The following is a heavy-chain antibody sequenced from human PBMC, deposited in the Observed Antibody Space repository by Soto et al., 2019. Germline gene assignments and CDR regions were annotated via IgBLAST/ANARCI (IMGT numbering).Heavy chain of an antibody. D-gene: IGHD3-22*01. Sequence: SETLSLTCTVSGGSISSYYWSWIRQPPGKGLEWIGYIYYSGSTNYNPSLKSRVTISVDTSKNQFSLKLSSVTAADTAVYYCARALYYYDSRGYPTKVGYFDYRGQGTLVTVSS. CDR3: ARALYYYDSRGYPTKVGYFDY. V-gene: IGHV4-59*01. CDR1: GGSISSYY. CDR2: IYYSGST. J-gene: IGHJ4*02.